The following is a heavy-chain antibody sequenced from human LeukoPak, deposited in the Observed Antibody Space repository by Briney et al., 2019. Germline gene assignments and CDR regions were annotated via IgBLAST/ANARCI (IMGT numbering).Heavy chain of an antibody. Sequence: ASVKVSCKAAGYTFTCYGISWVRQAPGQGLEWMGWISAYNGNTNYAQKLQGRVTMTTDTSTSTVYMELRSLRSDGTAVYYCARGGLYCSSTSCYGIEYWGQGTLVTVSS. V-gene: IGHV1-18*04. CDR2: ISAYNGNT. CDR3: ARGGLYCSSTSCYGIEY. CDR1: GYTFTCYG. J-gene: IGHJ4*02. D-gene: IGHD2-2*01.